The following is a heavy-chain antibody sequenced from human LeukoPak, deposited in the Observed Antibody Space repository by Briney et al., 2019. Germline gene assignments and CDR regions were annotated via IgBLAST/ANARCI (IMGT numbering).Heavy chain of an antibody. Sequence: GASVKVSCKASGYIFTNYGISWVRQAPGQGLEWMGWISVYNGDTNYAQKFQGRVTMTRDTSISTAYMELSRLRSDDTAVYYCAGWDYGGNRDHFDYWGQGTLVTVSS. CDR1: GYIFTNYG. CDR3: AGWDYGGNRDHFDY. D-gene: IGHD4-23*01. V-gene: IGHV1-18*01. CDR2: ISVYNGDT. J-gene: IGHJ4*02.